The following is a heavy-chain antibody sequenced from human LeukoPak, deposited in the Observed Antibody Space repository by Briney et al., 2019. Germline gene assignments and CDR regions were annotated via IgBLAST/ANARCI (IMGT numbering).Heavy chain of an antibody. CDR2: INHSGST. J-gene: IGHJ4*02. CDR3: ARKMGWNYYGSGSYYDSPGNFDY. CDR1: GGSFSGYY. V-gene: IGHV4-34*01. Sequence: SETLSLTCAVYGGSFSGYYWSWIRQPPGKGLEWIGEINHSGSTNYNPSLTSRVTISVDTSKNQFSLKLSSVTAADTAVYYCARKMGWNYYGSGSYYDSPGNFDYWGQGTLVTVSS. D-gene: IGHD3-10*01.